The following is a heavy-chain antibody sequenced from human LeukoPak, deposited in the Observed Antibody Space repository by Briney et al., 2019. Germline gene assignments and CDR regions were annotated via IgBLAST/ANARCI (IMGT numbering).Heavy chain of an antibody. CDR2: INHSGYT. D-gene: IGHD4-17*01. V-gene: IGHV4-34*01. CDR3: TRMTTGHDY. CDR1: GVSFYDYY. J-gene: IGHJ4*02. Sequence: SETLSLTCAVSGVSFYDYYWSWVRQTPGKGLEWIGEINHSGYTNDSASLKSRVTLSIDTSRKQFSLNLRSVTVADAGIYYCTRMTTGHDYWGQGTLVTVSS.